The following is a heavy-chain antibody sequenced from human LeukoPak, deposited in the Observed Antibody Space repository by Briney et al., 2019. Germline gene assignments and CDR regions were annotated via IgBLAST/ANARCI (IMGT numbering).Heavy chain of an antibody. Sequence: GASVKVSCKASGYTFTSYGISWVRRAPGQGLEWMGWISAYNGNTNYAQKLQGRVTMTTDTSTSTAYMELRSLRSDDTAVYYCAREKAAFWSGYFSYYYYYMDVWGKGTTVTVSS. CDR1: GYTFTSYG. D-gene: IGHD3-3*01. J-gene: IGHJ6*03. V-gene: IGHV1-18*01. CDR3: AREKAAFWSGYFSYYYYYMDV. CDR2: ISAYNGNT.